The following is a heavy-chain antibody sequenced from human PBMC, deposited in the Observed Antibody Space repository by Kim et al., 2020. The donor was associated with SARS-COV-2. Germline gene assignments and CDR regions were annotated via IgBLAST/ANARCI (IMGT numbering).Heavy chain of an antibody. CDR3: AKRSTSGSFYFDS. D-gene: IGHD1-26*01. Sequence: GGSLRLSCAASGFTFGAYGMSWVRQAPGKGLEWVSSVSGNSADTFYADSVKGRFTISRDNSKSTLYLQMNSLRAEDTALYYCAKRSTSGSFYFDSWGRGT. CDR1: GFTFGAYG. V-gene: IGHV3-23*01. CDR2: VSGNSADT. J-gene: IGHJ4*02.